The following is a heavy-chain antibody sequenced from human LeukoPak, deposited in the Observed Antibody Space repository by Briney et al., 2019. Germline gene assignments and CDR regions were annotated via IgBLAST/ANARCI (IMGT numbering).Heavy chain of an antibody. CDR1: GFTFSTYD. CDR2: ISGTGNTI. CDR3: AKALRHFGETFDY. Sequence: GGSLRPSCAASGFTFSTYDMNWVRQAPGKGLEWVSYISGTGNTIYYADSVKGRFTVSRDNAKNSLYLQMNSLRAEDTAIYYCAKALRHFGETFDYWGQGTVVTVSS. J-gene: IGHJ4*01. V-gene: IGHV3-48*03. D-gene: IGHD3-3*02.